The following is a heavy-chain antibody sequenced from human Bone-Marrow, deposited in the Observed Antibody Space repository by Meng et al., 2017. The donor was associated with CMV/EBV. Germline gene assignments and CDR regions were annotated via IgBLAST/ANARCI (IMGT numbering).Heavy chain of an antibody. J-gene: IGHJ6*02. Sequence: ASVKVSCKASGYTFTGYYMHWVRQAPGQGLEWMGWINPNSGGTNYAQKFQGRVTMTRDTSISTAYMELSRLRSDDTAVYYCARDRKVVVALTPTLRRYGMDVWGQGTTVTGYS. CDR1: GYTFTGYY. D-gene: IGHD2-15*01. CDR2: INPNSGGT. CDR3: ARDRKVVVALTPTLRRYGMDV. V-gene: IGHV1-2*02.